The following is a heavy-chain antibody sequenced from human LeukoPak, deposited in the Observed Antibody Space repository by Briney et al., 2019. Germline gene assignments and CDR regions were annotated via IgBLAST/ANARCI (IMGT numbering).Heavy chain of an antibody. J-gene: IGHJ3*02. CDR2: IDYSGST. CDR3: ARLGVPYAFDI. CDR1: GGYISSYY. Sequence: SETLSLTCTVSGGYISSYYWSWIRQPPGQGLEWIGYIDYSGSTNYNPSLKSRVTISVDTSKSQFSLKLSSVTAADTAVYYCARLGVPYAFDIWGQGTMVTVSS. D-gene: IGHD3-3*01. V-gene: IGHV4-59*08.